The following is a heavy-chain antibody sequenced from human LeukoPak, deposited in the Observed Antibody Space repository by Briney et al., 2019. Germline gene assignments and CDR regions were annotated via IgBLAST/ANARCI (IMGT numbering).Heavy chain of an antibody. CDR3: ARDGEDIVVVPAASYNWFDP. V-gene: IGHV4-59*12. J-gene: IGHJ5*02. Sequence: SETLSLTCTVSGGSISSYYWSWIRQPPGKGLEWIGYIYYSGSTNYNPSLKSRVTMSVDTSKNQFSLKLSSVTAADTAVYYCARDGEDIVVVPAASYNWFDPWGQGTLVTVSS. CDR1: GGSISSYY. CDR2: IYYSGST. D-gene: IGHD2-2*01.